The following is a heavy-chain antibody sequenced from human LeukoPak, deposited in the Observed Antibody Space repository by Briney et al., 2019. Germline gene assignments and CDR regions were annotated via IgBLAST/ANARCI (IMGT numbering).Heavy chain of an antibody. CDR2: ISYDGSNK. Sequence: GRSLRLSCAASGFTFSSYAMHWVRQAPGKGLEWVAVISYDGSNKYYADSVKGRFTISRDNSKNTLYLQMNSLRAEDTAVYYCARARIVGALFDYWGQGTLVTVSS. CDR3: ARARIVGALFDY. J-gene: IGHJ4*02. V-gene: IGHV3-30-3*01. D-gene: IGHD1-26*01. CDR1: GFTFSSYA.